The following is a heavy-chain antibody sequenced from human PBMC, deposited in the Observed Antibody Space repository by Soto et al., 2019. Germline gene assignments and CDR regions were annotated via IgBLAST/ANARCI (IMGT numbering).Heavy chain of an antibody. V-gene: IGHV3-23*01. Sequence: LRLSCAASGFTFSSYAMSWVRQAPGKGLEWVSAISGSGGSTYYADSVKGRFTISRDNSKNTLYLQMNSLRAEDTAVYYCAKGPLAVAGRVRYYYGMDVWGQGTTVTVSS. CDR3: AKGPLAVAGRVRYYYGMDV. CDR2: ISGSGGST. J-gene: IGHJ6*02. CDR1: GFTFSSYA. D-gene: IGHD6-19*01.